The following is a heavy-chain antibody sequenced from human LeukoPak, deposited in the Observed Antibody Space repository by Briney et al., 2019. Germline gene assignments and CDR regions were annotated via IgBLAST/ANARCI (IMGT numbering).Heavy chain of an antibody. J-gene: IGHJ4*02. Sequence: GASVKVSCKASGYTFTGYYIHWVRQAPGQGLEWMGWINPNSGGTNYAQMFQGRVTMTRDTSISTAYMELSRLRSDDTAVYYCARVKNYYDSSGYLYYFDYWGQGTLVTVSS. CDR2: INPNSGGT. D-gene: IGHD3-22*01. V-gene: IGHV1-2*02. CDR3: ARVKNYYDSSGYLYYFDY. CDR1: GYTFTGYY.